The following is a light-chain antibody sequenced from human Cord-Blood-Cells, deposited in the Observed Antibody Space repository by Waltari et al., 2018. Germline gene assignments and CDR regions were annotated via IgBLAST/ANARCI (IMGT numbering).Light chain of an antibody. CDR2: DVR. V-gene: IGLV2-11*01. J-gene: IGLJ3*02. CDR1: SSDVGGYNS. CDR3: CSYAGSYTWV. Sequence: QSALTQPRSVSGPPGQSVTISCPGTSSDVGGYNSVFWYQQHPGKAPKLMIYDVRKRPSGVPDRFSGSKSGNTASLTISGLQAEDEADYYCCSYAGSYTWVFGGGTKLTVL.